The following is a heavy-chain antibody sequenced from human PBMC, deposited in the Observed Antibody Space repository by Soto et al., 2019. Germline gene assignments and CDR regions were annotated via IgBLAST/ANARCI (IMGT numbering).Heavy chain of an antibody. Sequence: ASVKVCCKSSGYTFTSYGISWVRQAPGQGLEWMGGIIPIFGAAKYAQKFQGRVTITADESTSTAYMELSSLRSEDTAVYYCARDSIPRYDSSGYSFDYWGQGTLVTVSS. D-gene: IGHD3-22*01. J-gene: IGHJ4*02. CDR2: IIPIFGAA. CDR3: ARDSIPRYDSSGYSFDY. CDR1: GYTFTSYG. V-gene: IGHV1-69*13.